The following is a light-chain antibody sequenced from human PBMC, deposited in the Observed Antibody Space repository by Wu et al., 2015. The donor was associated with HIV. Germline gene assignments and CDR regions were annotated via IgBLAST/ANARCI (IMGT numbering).Light chain of an antibody. Sequence: EIVLTQSPDTLSASPGERATLSCRASRSVSRFLAWYQHKPGQAPRVLIYDTSNRAAGIPTRFSGSGFGTDFTLTISSLEPEDFAVYYCQQRSNWPFTFGLGPKWKSN. CDR1: RSVSRF. CDR2: DTS. V-gene: IGKV3-11*01. J-gene: IGKJ3*01. CDR3: QQRSNWPFT.